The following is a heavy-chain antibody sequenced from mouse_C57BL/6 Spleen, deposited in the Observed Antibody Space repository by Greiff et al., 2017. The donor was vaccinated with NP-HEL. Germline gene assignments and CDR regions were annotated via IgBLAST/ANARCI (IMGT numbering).Heavy chain of an antibody. CDR2: IDPSASYT. J-gene: IGHJ2*01. CDR3: ASAGWDY. Sequence: QVQLQQPGAELVRPGTSVKLSCKASGYTFTSYWMHWVKQRPGQGLEWIGVIDPSASYTNYNQKFKGKATLTVDKSSSTAYMQLSSLTSEDSAVYYCASAGWDYWGQGTTLTVSS. V-gene: IGHV1-59*01. CDR1: GYTFTSYW. D-gene: IGHD1-1*02.